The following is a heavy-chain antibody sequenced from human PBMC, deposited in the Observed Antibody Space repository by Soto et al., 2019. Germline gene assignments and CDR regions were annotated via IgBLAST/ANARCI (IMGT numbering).Heavy chain of an antibody. Sequence: SETLSLTCAVYGGSFSGYYWSWIRQPPGKGLEWIGEINHSGSTNYNPSLKSRVTISVDTSKNQFSLKLSSVTAADTAVYYCARVVGRDYIWGSYRPPYLDYWGQGTLVT. CDR1: GGSFSGYY. CDR2: INHSGST. CDR3: ARVVGRDYIWGSYRPPYLDY. D-gene: IGHD3-16*02. V-gene: IGHV4-34*01. J-gene: IGHJ4*02.